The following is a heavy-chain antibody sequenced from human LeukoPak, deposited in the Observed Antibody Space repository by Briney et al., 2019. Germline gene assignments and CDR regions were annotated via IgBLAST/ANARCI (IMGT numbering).Heavy chain of an antibody. D-gene: IGHD3-22*01. CDR1: GLTFSDYY. V-gene: IGHV3-11*04. J-gene: IGHJ4*02. Sequence: KPGGSLRLSCAASGLTFSDYYMTWIRQAPGKGLEWVSSISGSGTTTYSADSVRGRFTVSRDNAKNSVFLYMNSLRAEDTAVYYCAIQTTMIVVVPYFDYWGQGTLVTVSS. CDR2: ISGSGTTT. CDR3: AIQTTMIVVVPYFDY.